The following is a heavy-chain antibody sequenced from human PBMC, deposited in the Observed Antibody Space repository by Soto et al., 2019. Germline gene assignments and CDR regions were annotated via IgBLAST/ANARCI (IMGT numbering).Heavy chain of an antibody. CDR3: APHTLDTGMPSGY. D-gene: IGHD5-18*01. CDR1: GYTFTNYG. Sequence: QVQLVQSGAEVREPGASVKVSCKASGYTFTNYGVSWVRQAPGQGLEWMGWIGGYKGNTNYAQKPQGRGTLTTDTSTSTAYMELRSLRSDDTAVYYCAPHTLDTGMPSGYWGQGTLVTVSS. V-gene: IGHV1-18*01. J-gene: IGHJ4*02. CDR2: IGGYKGNT.